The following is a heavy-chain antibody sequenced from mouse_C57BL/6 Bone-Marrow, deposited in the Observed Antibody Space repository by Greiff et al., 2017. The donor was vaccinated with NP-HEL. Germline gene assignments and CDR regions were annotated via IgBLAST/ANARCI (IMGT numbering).Heavy chain of an antibody. J-gene: IGHJ3*01. CDR3: ARPRGRRAY. V-gene: IGHV5-6*01. CDR2: LSSGGSYT. Sequence: EVQVVESGGDLVKPGGSLKLSCAASGFTFSSYGMSWVRQPPDKRLAWVATLSSGGSYTYYPDSVKGRFTISSDNAKNTLYLQMSSLKSEDTAMYYCARPRGRRAYWGQGTLVTVSA. D-gene: IGHD3-3*01. CDR1: GFTFSSYG.